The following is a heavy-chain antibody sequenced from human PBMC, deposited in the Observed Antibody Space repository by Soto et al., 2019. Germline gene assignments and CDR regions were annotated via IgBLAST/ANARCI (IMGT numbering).Heavy chain of an antibody. CDR2: IYYSGST. D-gene: IGHD3-10*01. V-gene: IGHV4-30-4*01. Sequence: SETLSLTCTVSGGSISSGDYYWSWIRQPPGKGLEWIGYIYYSGSTYYNPSLKSRVTISVDTSKNQFSLKLSSVTAADTAVYYCARDGPRSGSSSLHWGQGTLGIVSA. CDR3: ARDGPRSGSSSLH. CDR1: GGSISSGDYY. J-gene: IGHJ4*02.